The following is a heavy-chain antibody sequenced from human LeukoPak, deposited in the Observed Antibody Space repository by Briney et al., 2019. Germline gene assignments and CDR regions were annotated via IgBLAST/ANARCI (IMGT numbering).Heavy chain of an antibody. V-gene: IGHV1-46*01. Sequence: ASVKVSCKASGYTFSSYYMHWVRQAPGQGLEWIGVNNPSGGRTTYAQKFQGRVTMTRDTSTSTVYMELSSLRSDDTAVCYCSRELGGSYFDDWGQGTLVTVSS. J-gene: IGHJ4*02. D-gene: IGHD1-26*01. CDR3: SRELGGSYFDD. CDR1: GYTFSSYY. CDR2: NNPSGGRT.